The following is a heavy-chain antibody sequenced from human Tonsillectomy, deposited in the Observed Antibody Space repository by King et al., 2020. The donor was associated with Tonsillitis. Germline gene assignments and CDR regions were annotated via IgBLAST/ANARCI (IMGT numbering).Heavy chain of an antibody. Sequence: QLQESGPGLVKPSETLSLTCTVSGGSISSSSYYWGWIRQPPGKGLEWIGSIYYSGSTYYNASLKSRVTISVDTSKNQFSLKLSSVTAADTAVYYCARLRSPGGVYNSNWPFDYWGQGTLVTVSS. J-gene: IGHJ4*02. D-gene: IGHD6-13*01. CDR2: IYYSGST. CDR3: ARLRSPGGVYNSNWPFDY. CDR1: GGSISSSSYY. V-gene: IGHV4-39*07.